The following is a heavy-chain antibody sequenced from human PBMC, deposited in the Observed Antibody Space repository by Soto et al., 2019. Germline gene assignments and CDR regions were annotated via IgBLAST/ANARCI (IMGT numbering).Heavy chain of an antibody. CDR2: INHSGST. J-gene: IGHJ4*02. D-gene: IGHD2-2*03. CDR3: ARGGPGGYCSSTSCQGSFDY. V-gene: IGHV4-34*01. CDR1: GVSFSGYY. Sequence: SETLSLTCAVYGVSFSGYYWSWLRQPPGKGLEWIGEINHSGSTNYNPSLKSRVTISVDTSKNQFSLKLSSVTAADTAVYYCARGGPGGYCSSTSCQGSFDYWGQGTLVTVSS.